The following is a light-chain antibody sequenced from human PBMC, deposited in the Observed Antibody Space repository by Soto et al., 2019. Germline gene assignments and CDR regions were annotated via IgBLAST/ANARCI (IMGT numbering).Light chain of an antibody. J-gene: IGKJ5*01. Sequence: EVVLPQSPGTLSLSRGERSTLSCRASERIYSAYLAWSQQHPGQPPRLLIDGISTRATGIPARCSGRGAGTECSLTISSLQSEEVAVYYCQQYSKWPITFGQGTRVEI. CDR2: GIS. CDR1: ERIYSAY. CDR3: QQYSKWPIT. V-gene: IGKV3-15*01.